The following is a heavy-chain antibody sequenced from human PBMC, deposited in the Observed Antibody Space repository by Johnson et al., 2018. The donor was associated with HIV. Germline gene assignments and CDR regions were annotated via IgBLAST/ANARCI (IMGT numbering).Heavy chain of an antibody. Sequence: MLLVESGGGLVKPGGSLRLSCAASGFTFSNYWMNWVRQAPGKGLEWVANIKQDGSEKYYVDSVKGRFTISRDNAKNSLYLQMNSLRAEDTAVYYCARDRYYDFWSGYRTFDIWGQGTMVTVSS. J-gene: IGHJ3*02. CDR3: ARDRYYDFWSGYRTFDI. D-gene: IGHD3-3*01. V-gene: IGHV3-7*05. CDR1: GFTFSNYW. CDR2: IKQDGSEK.